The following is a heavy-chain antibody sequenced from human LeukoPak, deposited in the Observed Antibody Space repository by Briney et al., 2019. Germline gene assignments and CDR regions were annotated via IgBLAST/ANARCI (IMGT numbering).Heavy chain of an antibody. CDR2: VNLQGST. Sequence: PSGTLSLTCGVSGGSITNTNYWTWVRQPPGKGLELIGEVNLQGSTNYNPSLMGRVAIAVDTSENNISLQLTSVTAADTAVYYCAREGGPYRSLDYSGQGTLVTVSS. J-gene: IGHJ4*02. CDR1: GGSITNTNY. V-gene: IGHV4-4*02. CDR3: AREGGPYRSLDY.